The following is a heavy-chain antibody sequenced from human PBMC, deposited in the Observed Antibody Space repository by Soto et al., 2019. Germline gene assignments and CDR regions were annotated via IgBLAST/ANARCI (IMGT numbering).Heavy chain of an antibody. CDR3: ARYTGGTMFEY. J-gene: IGHJ4*02. D-gene: IGHD1-26*01. CDR1: GGSISSSNYY. CDR2: VDYSWNT. V-gene: IGHV4-39*01. Sequence: QLQLQESGPGLVKPSETLSLTCTVSGGSISSSNYYWGWIRQPPGRGLEWIGSVDYSWNTYYNPSVRRFTISIDTSKTQLSLKLSSVTAADTAVYYCARYTGGTMFEYWGQGPLVSVSS.